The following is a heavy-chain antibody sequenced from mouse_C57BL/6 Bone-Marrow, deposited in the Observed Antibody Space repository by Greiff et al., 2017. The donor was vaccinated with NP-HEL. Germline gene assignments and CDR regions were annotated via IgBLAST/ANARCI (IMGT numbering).Heavy chain of an antibody. CDR1: GFTFSDYG. Sequence: EVKLMESGGGLVKPGGSLKLSCAASGFTFSDYGMHWVRQAPEKGLEWVAYISSGSSTIYYADTVKGRFTISRDNAKNTLFLQMTSLRSEDTAMYYCARRGITTVAPRGHWYFDVWGTGTTVTVAS. V-gene: IGHV5-17*01. CDR3: ARRGITTVAPRGHWYFDV. CDR2: ISSGSSTI. J-gene: IGHJ1*03. D-gene: IGHD1-1*01.